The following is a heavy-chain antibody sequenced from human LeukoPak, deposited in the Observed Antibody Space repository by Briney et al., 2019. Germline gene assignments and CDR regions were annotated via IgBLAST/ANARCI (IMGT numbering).Heavy chain of an antibody. CDR1: GGSFRGYY. Sequence: EASETLSLTCGVHGGSFRGYYWTWNRQAPGKGLELIGEINYLGTTSYNPSLKSRVTLSVDTSKNQFSLRLRSVTAADTAVYYCARGLTGTMVRFSNYFYMDVWGNGTTVSVSS. CDR2: INYLGTT. J-gene: IGHJ6*03. V-gene: IGHV4-34*01. CDR3: ARGLTGTMVRFSNYFYMDV. D-gene: IGHD1-1*01.